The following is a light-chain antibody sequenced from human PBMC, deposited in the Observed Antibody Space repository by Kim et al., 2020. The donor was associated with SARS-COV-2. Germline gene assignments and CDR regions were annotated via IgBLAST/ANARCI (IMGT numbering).Light chain of an antibody. CDR2: RNT. CDR1: SNNVGNEG. V-gene: IGLV10-54*01. J-gene: IGLJ3*02. CDR3: SAWDSSLTAWV. Sequence: ETATLTCTGNSNNVGNEGAAWLQQHQGHPPKVLSYRNTNRPSGISERFSASRSGNTASLTITGLQPEDEADYYRSAWDSSLTAWVFGGGTKLTVL.